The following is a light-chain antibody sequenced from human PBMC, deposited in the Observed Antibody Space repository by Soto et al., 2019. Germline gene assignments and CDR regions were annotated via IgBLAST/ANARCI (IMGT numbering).Light chain of an antibody. Sequence: IVMTQSPATLSLSPGEKATLSCRASQSISNNFAWFQQKPGQVPRLLIYGASNRATGVSARFSGSGYETEFTLTISSLQSEDFAVYYCQQRSNWPRTFGQGTKVDIK. CDR1: QSISNN. J-gene: IGKJ1*01. CDR2: GAS. V-gene: IGKV3-15*01. CDR3: QQRSNWPRT.